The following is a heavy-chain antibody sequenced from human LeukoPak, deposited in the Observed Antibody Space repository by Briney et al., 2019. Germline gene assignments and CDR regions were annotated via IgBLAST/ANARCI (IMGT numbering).Heavy chain of an antibody. Sequence: GGSLRLSCAASGFTFSSYWMSWVRQAPGKGLEWVANIKQDGSEKYYVDSVKGRFTISRDNAKNSLYLQTNSLRAEDTAVYYCARTSIVVVPAAIRGAFDIWGQGQWSPSLQ. CDR2: IKQDGSEK. V-gene: IGHV3-7*01. D-gene: IGHD2-2*02. J-gene: IGHJ3*02. CDR1: GFTFSSYW. CDR3: ARTSIVVVPAAIRGAFDI.